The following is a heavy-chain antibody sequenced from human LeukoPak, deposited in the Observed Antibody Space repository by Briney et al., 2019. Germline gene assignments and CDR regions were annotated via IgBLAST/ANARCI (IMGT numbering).Heavy chain of an antibody. CDR1: GGSFGRYA. CDR2: IVPILGTA. D-gene: IGHD5-18*01. CDR3: ARSQGYSYGSSY. Sequence: SVKVSCKAPGGSFGRYAISWVRQAPGQGLEWMGGIVPILGTANYAQKSQGRVTITADDSTGTAYMELTSLRSADTAVYYCARSQGYSYGSSYWGQGTLVTVSS. J-gene: IGHJ4*02. V-gene: IGHV1-69*01.